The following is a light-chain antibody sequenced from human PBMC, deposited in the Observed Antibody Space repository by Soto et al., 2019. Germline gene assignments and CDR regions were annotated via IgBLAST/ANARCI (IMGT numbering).Light chain of an antibody. CDR3: QSYDSSLSGSCV. V-gene: IGLV1-40*01. CDR2: GNS. J-gene: IGLJ1*01. Sequence: QSVFTQPPVLSHCPSHRDTLSCTGRSSNRGAGYDVHWYQQLPGTAPKLLIYGNSNRPSGVPDRFSGSKSGTSASLAITGLQAEDEADYYCQSYDSSLSGSCVFGTGTKVTVL. CDR1: SSNRGAGYD.